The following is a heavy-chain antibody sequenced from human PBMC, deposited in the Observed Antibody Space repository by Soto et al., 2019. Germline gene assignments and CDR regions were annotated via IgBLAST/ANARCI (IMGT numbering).Heavy chain of an antibody. CDR1: GYTFTTYF. Sequence: ASVKVSCKASGYTFTTYFIHWVRQAPGQGLEWMGIVRPSGGNTAYAQRFQGRLTMTRDTSTSTVYMELSSLRSDDTAVYYCARGGYYDNNWVKLRHYGLDVWGQGTTVTVSS. J-gene: IGHJ6*02. CDR2: VRPSGGNT. D-gene: IGHD3-16*01. CDR3: ARGGYYDNNWVKLRHYGLDV. V-gene: IGHV1-46*01.